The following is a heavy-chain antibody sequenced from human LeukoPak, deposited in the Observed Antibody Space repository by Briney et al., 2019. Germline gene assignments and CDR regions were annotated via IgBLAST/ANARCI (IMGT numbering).Heavy chain of an antibody. Sequence: GESLKISCKGSGYSFTSYRIGWVRQMPGKGLEWMGIIYPGDSDTRYSPSFQGQVTISADKSISTAYLQWSSLKASDTAMYYCARRAYCGGDCYFGAFDIWGQGTMVTVSS. D-gene: IGHD2-21*01. CDR3: ARRAYCGGDCYFGAFDI. J-gene: IGHJ3*02. CDR1: GYSFTSYR. V-gene: IGHV5-51*01. CDR2: IYPGDSDT.